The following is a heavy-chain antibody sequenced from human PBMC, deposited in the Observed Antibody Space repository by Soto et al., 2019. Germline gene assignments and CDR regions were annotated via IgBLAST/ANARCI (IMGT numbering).Heavy chain of an antibody. CDR2: ISSSSSTI. V-gene: IGHV3-48*02. D-gene: IGHD5-12*01. CDR1: GFTFSSYS. CDR3: ARGGSGSYYYYYGMDV. J-gene: IGHJ6*02. Sequence: GGSLRLSCAASGFTFSSYSMNWVRQAPGKGLEWVSYISSSSSTIYYADSVKGRFTISRDYAKSSLSLQMNSLRDEDTAVYYCARGGSGSYYYYYGMDVWGQGTTVTVSS.